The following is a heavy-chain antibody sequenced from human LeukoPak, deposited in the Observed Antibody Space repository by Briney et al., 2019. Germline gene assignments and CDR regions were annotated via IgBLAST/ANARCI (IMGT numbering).Heavy chain of an antibody. Sequence: SVKVFCKASGGTFSSYAISWVRQAPGQGLEWMGRIIPILGIANYAQKFQGRVTITADKSTSTAYMELSSLRSEDTAVYYCASKSSGYGRTTYYYYGMDVWGQGTTVTVSS. CDR2: IIPILGIA. D-gene: IGHD5-12*01. V-gene: IGHV1-69*04. CDR1: GGTFSSYA. CDR3: ASKSSGYGRTTYYYYGMDV. J-gene: IGHJ6*02.